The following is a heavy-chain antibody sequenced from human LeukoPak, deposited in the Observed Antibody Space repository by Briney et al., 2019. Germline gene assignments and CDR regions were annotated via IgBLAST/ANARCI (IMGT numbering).Heavy chain of an antibody. V-gene: IGHV3-23*01. J-gene: IGHJ4*02. D-gene: IGHD1-26*01. CDR3: AKLLSPRVGATALDY. CDR2: ISGSGGST. Sequence: GGSLRLSCAASEFTFSSYAMSWVRQAPGKGLEWVSAISGSGGSTYYADSVKGRFTISRDNSKNTLYLQMNSLRAEDTAVYYCAKLLSPRVGATALDYWGQGTLVTVSS. CDR1: EFTFSSYA.